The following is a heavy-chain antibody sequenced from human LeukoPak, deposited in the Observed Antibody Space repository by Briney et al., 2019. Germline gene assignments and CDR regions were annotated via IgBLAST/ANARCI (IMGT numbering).Heavy chain of an antibody. Sequence: GGSLRLSCAASGFTFSSYGMSWVRQAPGKGLEWVSVISGSGGSTYYADSVKGRFTISRDNSKNTLYLQMNSLRAEDTAVYYCAKAPYYYDSSGYLDYWGQGTLVTVSS. V-gene: IGHV3-23*01. J-gene: IGHJ4*02. CDR1: GFTFSSYG. D-gene: IGHD3-22*01. CDR3: AKAPYYYDSSGYLDY. CDR2: ISGSGGST.